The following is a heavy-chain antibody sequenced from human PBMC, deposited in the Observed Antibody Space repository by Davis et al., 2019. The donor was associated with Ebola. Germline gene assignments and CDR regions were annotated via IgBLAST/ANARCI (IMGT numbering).Heavy chain of an antibody. CDR1: SFPFRSYE. CDR3: ARKRDFDY. V-gene: IGHV3-48*03. Sequence: GESLKISCAASSFPFRSYEMNWVRQAPGEGLEWVSYISSSGTTIFYADSVKGRFTISRDNAKDSLYLQMNSLRAEDTAVYYCARKRDFDYWGQGTLVTVSS. J-gene: IGHJ4*02. CDR2: ISSSGTTI.